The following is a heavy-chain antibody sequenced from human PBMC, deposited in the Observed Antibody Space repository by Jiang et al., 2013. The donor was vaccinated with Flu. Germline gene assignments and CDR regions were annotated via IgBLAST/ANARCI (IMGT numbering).Heavy chain of an antibody. CDR2: IAHDGTNQ. Sequence: FSSYGMHWVRQSPGKGLEWVAFIAHDGTNQHYAASVRGRFTISRDKSQNTLSLQMNSLRAEDTAVYYCAKNRYDMNGMDVWGQGTTVIVSS. CDR1: FSSYG. J-gene: IGHJ6*02. D-gene: IGHD3-16*02. V-gene: IGHV3-30*18. CDR3: AKNRYDMNGMDV.